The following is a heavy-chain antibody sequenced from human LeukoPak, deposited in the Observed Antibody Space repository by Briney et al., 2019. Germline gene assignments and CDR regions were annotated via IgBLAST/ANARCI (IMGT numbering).Heavy chain of an antibody. J-gene: IGHJ4*02. D-gene: IGHD5-18*01. V-gene: IGHV4-34*01. CDR1: GGSFSGYY. CDR3: ARVARGYSYGDLDY. Sequence: SETLSLTCAVYGGSFSGYYWSWIRQPPGKGLEWIGEINHSGSTNYNPSLKSRVTISVDTSKNQFSLKLSSVTAADTAVYYCARVARGYSYGDLDYWGQGTLVTVSS. CDR2: INHSGST.